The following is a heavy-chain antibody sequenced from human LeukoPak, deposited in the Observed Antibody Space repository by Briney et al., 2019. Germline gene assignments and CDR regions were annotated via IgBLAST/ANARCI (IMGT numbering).Heavy chain of an antibody. V-gene: IGHV1-58*02. J-gene: IGHJ4*02. CDR2: IVVGSGNT. D-gene: IGHD2-8*02. CDR3: ARDPGGLGLSLY. Sequence: ASVKVSCKASGFTFTSSAMQWVRQARGQRLEWIGWIVVGSGNTNYAQKFQERVTITRDMSTSTAYMELSSLRSEDTAVYYCARDPGGLGLSLYWGQGTLVTVSS. CDR1: GFTFTSSA.